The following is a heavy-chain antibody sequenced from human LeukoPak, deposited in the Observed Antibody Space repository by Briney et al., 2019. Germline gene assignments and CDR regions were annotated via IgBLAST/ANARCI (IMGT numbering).Heavy chain of an antibody. Sequence: GESLKISCEVSGYSFTNYWIGWVRQMPGKGLEWMGIIYPGDSDTRYSPSFQGQVTISADKSISTAYLQWSSLKASDTAMYYCARSDYGDYSASDYWGQGTLVTVSS. CDR1: GYSFTNYW. CDR3: ARSDYGDYSASDY. J-gene: IGHJ4*02. D-gene: IGHD4-17*01. V-gene: IGHV5-51*01. CDR2: IYPGDSDT.